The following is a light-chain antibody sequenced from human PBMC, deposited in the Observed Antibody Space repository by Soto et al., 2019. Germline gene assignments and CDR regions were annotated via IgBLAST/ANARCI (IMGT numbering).Light chain of an antibody. Sequence: EIVMPQSPATLSVSQVERATLSCRASQSVGSDLAWYQQKPGQAPRLLIYGASTRAPGIPARFSGSGSGTEFTLTVSSLQSEDIAVYFCQRYKSWVWTFGQGTKVDVK. CDR3: QRYKSWVWT. V-gene: IGKV3-15*01. CDR2: GAS. CDR1: QSVGSD. J-gene: IGKJ1*01.